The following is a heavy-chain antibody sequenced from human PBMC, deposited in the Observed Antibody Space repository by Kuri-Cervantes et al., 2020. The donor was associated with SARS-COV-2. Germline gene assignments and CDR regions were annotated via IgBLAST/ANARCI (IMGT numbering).Heavy chain of an antibody. CDR1: GFTFSSYG. Sequence: GGSLRLSCAASGFTFSSYGMHWVRQAPGKGLEWVAVIWYGGSNKYYAGSVKGRFTISRDNSKNTLYLQMNSLRAEDTAVYYCARATPGLVVVPAAIPNWGQGTLVTVSS. D-gene: IGHD2-2*01. CDR3: ARATPGLVVVPAAIPN. J-gene: IGHJ4*02. CDR2: IWYGGSNK. V-gene: IGHV3-33*08.